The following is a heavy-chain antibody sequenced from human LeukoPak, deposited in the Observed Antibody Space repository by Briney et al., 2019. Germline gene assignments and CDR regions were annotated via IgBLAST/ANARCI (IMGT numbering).Heavy chain of an antibody. CDR2: ISSSGSTI. Sequence: GGSLRLSCAASGFTVSSYEMNWVRQAPGKGLEWVSYISSSGSTIYYADSVKGRFTISRDNAKNSLYLQMNSLRAEDTAVYYCARSEYYYGPEGLDYWGQGTLVTVSS. CDR1: GFTVSSYE. V-gene: IGHV3-48*03. D-gene: IGHD3-10*01. CDR3: ARSEYYYGPEGLDY. J-gene: IGHJ4*02.